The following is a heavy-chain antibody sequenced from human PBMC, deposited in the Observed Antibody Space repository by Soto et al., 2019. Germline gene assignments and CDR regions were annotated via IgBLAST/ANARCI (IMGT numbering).Heavy chain of an antibody. CDR3: ARGYFDSGHGYDL. D-gene: IGHD3-9*01. CDR1: GHIFSNYW. CDR2: IFFRDSET. Sequence: GESLKISCKGPGHIFSNYWIGWGRQTPGKGLEWMGIIFFRDSETKFSPSFQGQVTISVDKSLNTVYLQWSTLKASDSGVYYCARGYFDSGHGYDLWGQGTQVTSPQ. J-gene: IGHJ5*02. V-gene: IGHV5-51*01.